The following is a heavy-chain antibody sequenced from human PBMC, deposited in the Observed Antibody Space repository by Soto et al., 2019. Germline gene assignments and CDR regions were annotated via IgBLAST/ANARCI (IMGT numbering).Heavy chain of an antibody. CDR3: SRAWVVVTAPDY. Sequence: QVQLVQSGAEEKKPGASVKVSCKASGYTFTSYAMHWVRQAPGQRLEWMGWINAGNGNTKYSQKFQGRVTITRDTSASTAYIELSSVRSEDTAVYYCSRAWVVVTAPDYWGQGTLVTVSS. V-gene: IGHV1-3*05. CDR2: INAGNGNT. CDR1: GYTFTSYA. J-gene: IGHJ4*02. D-gene: IGHD2-21*02.